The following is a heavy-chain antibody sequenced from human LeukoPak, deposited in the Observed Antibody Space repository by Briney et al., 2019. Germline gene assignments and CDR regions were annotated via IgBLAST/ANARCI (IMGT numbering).Heavy chain of an antibody. CDR2: ISYDVNIK. D-gene: IGHD3-10*01. V-gene: IGHV3-30-3*01. CDR1: GFDFHNYV. CDR3: ARDLGLGED. J-gene: IGHJ4*02. Sequence: LPGGSLRLSCAASGFDFHNYVIHWVRQAPGKGLEWVAVISYDVNIKYHADSVKGRFTISRDSSSKTVYLQMNSLRTEDTAVYYCARDLGLGEDWGQGALVTVSS.